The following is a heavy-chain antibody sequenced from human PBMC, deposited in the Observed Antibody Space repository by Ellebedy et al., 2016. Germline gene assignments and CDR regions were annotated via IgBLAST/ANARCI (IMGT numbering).Heavy chain of an antibody. D-gene: IGHD6-13*01. CDR3: AKGSRQLDYYYYGMDV. Sequence: GGSLRLSXAASGFTFSSYGMHWVRQAPGKGLEWVAVISYDGSNKYYADSVKGRFTISRDNSKNTLYLQMNSLRAEDTAVYYCAKGSRQLDYYYYGMDVWGQGTTVTVSS. J-gene: IGHJ6*02. CDR1: GFTFSSYG. CDR2: ISYDGSNK. V-gene: IGHV3-30*18.